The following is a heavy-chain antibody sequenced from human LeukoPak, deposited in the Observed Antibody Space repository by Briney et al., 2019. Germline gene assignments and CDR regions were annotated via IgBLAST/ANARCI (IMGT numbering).Heavy chain of an antibody. CDR2: ISAYNGNT. D-gene: IGHD4-23*01. V-gene: IGHV1-18*01. J-gene: IGHJ4*02. CDR1: GYTFTSYG. Sequence: ASVKVSCKASGYTFTSYGISWVRQAPGQGLEWMGWISAYNGNTNYAQKLQGRVTMTTDTSTSTAYMGLRSLRSDDTAVYYCARSPYYGGNWAADYWGQGTLVTVSS. CDR3: ARSPYYGGNWAADY.